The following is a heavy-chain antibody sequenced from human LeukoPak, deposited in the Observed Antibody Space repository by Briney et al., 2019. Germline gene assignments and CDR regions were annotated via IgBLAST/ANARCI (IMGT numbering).Heavy chain of an antibody. Sequence: PGGSLRLSCAASEFTFSSYGMHWVRQAPGKGLEWVSAISGSGGSTYYADSVKGRFTISRDNSKNTLYLQMNSLRAEDTAVYYCAKDKSARSSSWYGPDWFDPWGQGTLVTVSS. D-gene: IGHD6-13*01. J-gene: IGHJ5*02. CDR1: EFTFSSYG. CDR3: AKDKSARSSSWYGPDWFDP. CDR2: ISGSGGST. V-gene: IGHV3-23*01.